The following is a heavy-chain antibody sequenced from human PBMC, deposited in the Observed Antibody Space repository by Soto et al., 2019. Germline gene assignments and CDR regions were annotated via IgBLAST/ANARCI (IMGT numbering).Heavy chain of an antibody. CDR1: GGSISSSSYF. V-gene: IGHV4-39*01. J-gene: IGHJ5*02. D-gene: IGHD6-13*01. CDR2: IYHSGST. Sequence: SETLSLTCTVSGGSISSSSYFWGWIRQPPGKGLGWIGYIYHSGSTYYSPSLKGRLTISVDPSKNQFSLKLTYVTAADTAMYYCARPKTIGAAAGKGWFDPWGQGTLVTVSS. CDR3: ARPKTIGAAAGKGWFDP.